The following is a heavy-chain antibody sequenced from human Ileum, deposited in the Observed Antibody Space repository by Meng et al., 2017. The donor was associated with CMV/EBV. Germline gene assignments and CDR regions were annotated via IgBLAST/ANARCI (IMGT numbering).Heavy chain of an antibody. Sequence: GGSLRLSCAASGFTFSSYWMHWVRQAPGKGLVWVSRINSDGSSTSYADSVKGRFTISRDNAKNTLYLQMNSLRAEDTAVYYCAREGLWELNFDYWGQGTLVTVSS. D-gene: IGHD1-26*01. CDR3: AREGLWELNFDY. J-gene: IGHJ4*02. CDR1: GFTFSSYW. V-gene: IGHV3-74*01. CDR2: INSDGSST.